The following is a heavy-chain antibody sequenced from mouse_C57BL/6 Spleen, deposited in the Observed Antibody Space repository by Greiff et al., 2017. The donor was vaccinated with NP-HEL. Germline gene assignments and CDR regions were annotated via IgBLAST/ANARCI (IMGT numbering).Heavy chain of an antibody. CDR3: ARLVTTRNFDY. CDR2: IDPSDSYT. V-gene: IGHV1-69*01. Sequence: VQLQQPGAELVMPGASVKLSCKASGYTFTSYWMHWVKQRPGQGLEWIGEIDPSDSYTNYNQKFKGKSTLTVDKSSSTAYMQLSSLTSEDSAVYYCARLVTTRNFDYWGQGTTLTVSS. D-gene: IGHD2-2*01. J-gene: IGHJ2*01. CDR1: GYTFTSYW.